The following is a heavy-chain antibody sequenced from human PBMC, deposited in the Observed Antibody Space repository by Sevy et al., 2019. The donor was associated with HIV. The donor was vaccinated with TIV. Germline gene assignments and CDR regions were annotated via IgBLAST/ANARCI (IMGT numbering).Heavy chain of an antibody. CDR1: GFIFDDFG. CDR3: ARHRGGVVDY. Sequence: GGSLRLSCAASGFIFDDFGMSWVRQVPGKGLEWVSSIDWNGGSTTYADSVKGRFTISRDNAKNTLYLQMNSLRAEDTAVYYCARHRGGVVDYWGQGTLVTVSS. CDR2: IDWNGGST. V-gene: IGHV3-20*04. D-gene: IGHD3-16*01. J-gene: IGHJ4*02.